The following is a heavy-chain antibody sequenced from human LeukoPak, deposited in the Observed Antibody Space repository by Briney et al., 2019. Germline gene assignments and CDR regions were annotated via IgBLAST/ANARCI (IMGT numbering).Heavy chain of an antibody. V-gene: IGHV1-3*02. J-gene: IGHJ4*02. CDR3: ARDLARAGTTDPFVK. CDR1: GYTFTSYA. CDR2: SNAGNGNT. Sequence: ASVKVSCKASGYTFTSYAMHWVRQAPGQRLEWMGWSNAGNGNTKYSQEFQGRVTITRDTSASTAYMELSSLRSEDTAVYYCARDLARAGTTDPFVKWGQGTLVTVSS. D-gene: IGHD1-7*01.